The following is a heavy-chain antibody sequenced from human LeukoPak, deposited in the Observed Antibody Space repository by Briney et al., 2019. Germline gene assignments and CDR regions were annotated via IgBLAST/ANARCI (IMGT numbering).Heavy chain of an antibody. Sequence: SGTLSLTCAVSGGSISSSNWWRWVRPPPGKGLEWIGEIYHSGSTNYNPSLKSRVTISVDKSKNQFSLKLSSVTAADTAVYYCARKYYGSGSYAFDIWGQGTMVTVSS. V-gene: IGHV4-4*02. CDR2: IYHSGST. CDR1: GGSISSSNW. D-gene: IGHD3-10*01. J-gene: IGHJ3*02. CDR3: ARKYYGSGSYAFDI.